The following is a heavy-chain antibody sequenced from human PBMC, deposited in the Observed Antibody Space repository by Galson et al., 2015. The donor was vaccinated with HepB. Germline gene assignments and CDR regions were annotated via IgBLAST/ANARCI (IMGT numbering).Heavy chain of an antibody. CDR2: INHSGNT. CDR3: ARQYYYDSSGYYGAFDI. V-gene: IGHV4-34*01. CDR1: GGSFSGHY. Sequence: ETLSLTCAVYGGSFSGHYRSWIRQPPGKGLEWIGDINHSGNTNYNPSLKSRVTISVDTSKNQFSLKLSSVTAADTAVYYCARQYYYDSSGYYGAFDIWGQGTMVTVSS. J-gene: IGHJ3*02. D-gene: IGHD3-22*01.